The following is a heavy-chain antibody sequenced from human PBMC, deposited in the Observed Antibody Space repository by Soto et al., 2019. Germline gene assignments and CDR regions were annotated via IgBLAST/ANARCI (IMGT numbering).Heavy chain of an antibody. V-gene: IGHV1-18*01. CDR2: ISAYNGNT. D-gene: IGHD6-19*01. Sequence: APVKVLCKSPCHTFTSYGISSFRRYPGQWREWMGWISAYNGNTNYAQKLQGRVTMTTDTSTSTAYMELRSLRSDDTAVYYCARVEAGSGKIDAFDIWGQGTMVTVSS. CDR1: CHTFTSYG. J-gene: IGHJ3*02. CDR3: ARVEAGSGKIDAFDI.